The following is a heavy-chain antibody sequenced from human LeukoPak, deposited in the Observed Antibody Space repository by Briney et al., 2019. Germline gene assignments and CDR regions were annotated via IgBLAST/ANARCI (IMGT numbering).Heavy chain of an antibody. CDR3: ASHEYYYDSSGYYYRNAFDI. J-gene: IGHJ3*02. CDR2: IYSGGST. Sequence: PGGSLRLSCAASGFIVSYNYMSWVRQAPGKGLEWVSVIYSGGSTNYADSVRGRFTLSRDNSKNTVYLQMNSLRAEDTAVYYCASHEYYYDSSGYYYRNAFDIWGQGTMVTVSS. V-gene: IGHV3-53*01. CDR1: GFIVSYNY. D-gene: IGHD3-22*01.